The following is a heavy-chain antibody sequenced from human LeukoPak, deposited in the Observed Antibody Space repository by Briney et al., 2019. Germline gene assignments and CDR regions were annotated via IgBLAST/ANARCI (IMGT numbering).Heavy chain of an antibody. CDR1: GFTFSSYS. V-gene: IGHV3-21*01. D-gene: IGHD3-22*01. Sequence: GGSLRLSCAASGFTFSSYSMNWVRQAPGKGLEWVSSISSSSSYIYYADSVKGRFTISRDNAKNSLCLQMNSLRAEDTAVYYCARGRYYDSSGYIYWGQGTLVTVSS. J-gene: IGHJ4*02. CDR2: ISSSSSYI. CDR3: ARGRYYDSSGYIY.